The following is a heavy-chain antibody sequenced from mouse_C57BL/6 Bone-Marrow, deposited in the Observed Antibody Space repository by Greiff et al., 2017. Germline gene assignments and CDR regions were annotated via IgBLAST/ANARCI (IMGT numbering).Heavy chain of an antibody. V-gene: IGHV14-4*01. Sequence: VQLQQSGPELVRPGASVYLTCTASGFNIKDDDMHWVKQRPEQGLEWSGWIDPENGDTEYASKFHGKATITVDTSSTTAYLQLSRLTSEVTAVYYCTRIAYWGQGTLVTASA. J-gene: IGHJ3*01. CDR2: IDPENGDT. CDR3: TRIAY. CDR1: GFNIKDDD.